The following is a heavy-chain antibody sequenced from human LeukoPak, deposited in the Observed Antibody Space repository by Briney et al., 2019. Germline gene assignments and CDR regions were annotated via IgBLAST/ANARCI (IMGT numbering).Heavy chain of an antibody. D-gene: IGHD6-19*01. CDR2: ITSYTGDT. J-gene: IGHJ5*02. CDR1: GYTFTNYG. V-gene: IGHV1-18*01. CDR3: GWGAVGLNWFDA. Sequence: ASVKVSCKASGYTFTNYGIHWVRQAPGQGLEWMGWITSYTGDTDYAQKLQGRDTMTPDTSTSTVYMDLRTLRSDDTAMYCCGWGAVGLNWFDAWGQGTMVTVS.